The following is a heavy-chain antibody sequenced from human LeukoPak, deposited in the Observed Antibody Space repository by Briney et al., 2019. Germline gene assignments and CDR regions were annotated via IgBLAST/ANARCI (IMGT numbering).Heavy chain of an antibody. J-gene: IGHJ3*02. V-gene: IGHV3-21*01. CDR1: GFTLSSYA. Sequence: GGSLRLSCAASGFTLSSYAMSWVRQAPGKGLEWVSSISISSSYIYYADSVKGRFTISRDNAKNSLYLQMNSLRAEDTAVYYCARGLGSGRHAFDIWGQGTMVTVSS. D-gene: IGHD3-10*01. CDR3: ARGLGSGRHAFDI. CDR2: ISISSSYI.